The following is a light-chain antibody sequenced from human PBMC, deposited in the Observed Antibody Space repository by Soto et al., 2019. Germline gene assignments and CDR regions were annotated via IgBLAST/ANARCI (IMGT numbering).Light chain of an antibody. Sequence: QSVLTQPPSASGTPGQRVTISCSGSSSNIGSNYVYWNQQLPGTAPKLRIYRNNQRPSGVPDRFSGSKSGTSASLAISGLRSEDEADYYCAAWDDSLSGYVFGTGTKVTVL. J-gene: IGLJ1*01. CDR1: SSNIGSNY. V-gene: IGLV1-47*01. CDR2: RNN. CDR3: AAWDDSLSGYV.